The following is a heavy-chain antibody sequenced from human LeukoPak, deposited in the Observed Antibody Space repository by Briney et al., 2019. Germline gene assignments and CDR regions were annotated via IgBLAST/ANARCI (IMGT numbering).Heavy chain of an antibody. Sequence: PGGTLRLSCAASGFTFSSHGMNWVRQAPGKGLEWVSAISGSGGSTYYADSVKGRFTVSRDNSKNTLYLQMNSLRAEDTAVYYCAKLTLRRGDYWGQGTLVTVSS. CDR1: GFTFSSHG. CDR3: AKLTLRRGDY. CDR2: ISGSGGST. J-gene: IGHJ4*02. D-gene: IGHD3-10*01. V-gene: IGHV3-23*01.